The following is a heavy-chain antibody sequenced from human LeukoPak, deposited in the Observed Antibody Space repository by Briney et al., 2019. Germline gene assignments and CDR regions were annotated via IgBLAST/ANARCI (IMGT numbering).Heavy chain of an antibody. Sequence: SVKVSCKVSGYTLTELSMHWVRQAPGKGLEWMGGIIPIFGTANYAQKFQGRVTITADESTSTAYMELSSLRSEDTAVYYCARDLLGVVPAAIRVYYYYMDVWGKGTTVTVSS. J-gene: IGHJ6*03. CDR2: IIPIFGTA. V-gene: IGHV1-69*13. CDR1: GYTLTELS. D-gene: IGHD2-2*01. CDR3: ARDLLGVVPAAIRVYYYYMDV.